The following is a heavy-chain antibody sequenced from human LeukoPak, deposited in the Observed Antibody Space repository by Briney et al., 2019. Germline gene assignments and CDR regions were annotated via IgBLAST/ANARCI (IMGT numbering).Heavy chain of an antibody. Sequence: GGSLRLSCAASGFTFSSYSMNWVRQAPGKGLEWVSSISSSSSYIYYADSVKGRFTISRDNAKNSLYLQMNSLRAEDTAVYYCARHGPNDYGDNWDWYFDLWGRGTLVTVSS. J-gene: IGHJ2*01. CDR2: ISSSSSYI. CDR3: ARHGPNDYGDNWDWYFDL. CDR1: GFTFSSYS. V-gene: IGHV3-21*01. D-gene: IGHD4/OR15-4a*01.